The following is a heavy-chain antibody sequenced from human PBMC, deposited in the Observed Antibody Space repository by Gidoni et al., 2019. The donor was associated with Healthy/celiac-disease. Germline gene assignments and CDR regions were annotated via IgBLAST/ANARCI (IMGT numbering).Heavy chain of an antibody. CDR2: ISAYNGNT. Sequence: QVQLVQSGAEVKKPGASVRVSCNASGSTFPSYRISWVRQAPGQGLEWMGWISAYNGNTNYAQKLQGRVTMTTDTSTSTAYMELRSLRSDDTAVYYCARFITMIVVVKSAKPPVDAFDIWGQGTMVTVSS. CDR3: ARFITMIVVVKSAKPPVDAFDI. CDR1: GSTFPSYR. V-gene: IGHV1-18*01. J-gene: IGHJ3*02. D-gene: IGHD3-22*01.